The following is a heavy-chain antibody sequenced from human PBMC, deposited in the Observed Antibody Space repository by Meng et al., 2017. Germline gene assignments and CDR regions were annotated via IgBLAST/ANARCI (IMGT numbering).Heavy chain of an antibody. D-gene: IGHD6-13*01. CDR2: ISAYNGNT. Sequence: ASVKVSCKASGYTFTSYGISWVRQAPGQGLEWMGWISAYNGNTNYAQKLQGRVTMTTDTSTSTAYMELSSLRSEDTAVYYCAREQLVEGDAFDIWGQGTMVTVSS. CDR1: GYTFTSYG. J-gene: IGHJ3*02. V-gene: IGHV1-18*01. CDR3: AREQLVEGDAFDI.